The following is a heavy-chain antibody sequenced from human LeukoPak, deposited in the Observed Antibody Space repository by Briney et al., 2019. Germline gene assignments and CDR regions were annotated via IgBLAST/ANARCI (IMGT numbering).Heavy chain of an antibody. D-gene: IGHD5-18*01. CDR2: IYHSGST. CDR1: GGSISSSSYY. CDR3: ARGGYRVKHIDY. J-gene: IGHJ4*02. Sequence: PSETLSLTCTVSGGSISSSSYYWGWIRQPPGKGLEWIGYIYHSGSTKYNPSLKSRVTISVDTSKNQFSLKLSSVTAADTAVYYCARGGYRVKHIDYWGQGTLVTVSS. V-gene: IGHV4-61*05.